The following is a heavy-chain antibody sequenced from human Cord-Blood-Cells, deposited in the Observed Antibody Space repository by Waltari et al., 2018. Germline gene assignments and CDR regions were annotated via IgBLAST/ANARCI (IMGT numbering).Heavy chain of an antibody. CDR1: GGSISSGSYY. CDR2: IDTSGST. V-gene: IGHV4-61*09. D-gene: IGHD3-3*01. CDR3: ARDLQATPYYDFWSGYPDAFDI. J-gene: IGHJ3*02. Sequence: QVQLQESGPGLVKPSQTLSLTCTVSGGSISSGSYYWSWIRQPAGKGLEWIGYIDTSGSTNYNPALKSRVTISGDTSKNQFSLKLSSVTAADTAVYYCARDLQATPYYDFWSGYPDAFDIWGQGTMVTGSS.